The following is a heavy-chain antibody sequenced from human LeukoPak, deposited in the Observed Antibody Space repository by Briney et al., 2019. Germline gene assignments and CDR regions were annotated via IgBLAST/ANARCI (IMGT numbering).Heavy chain of an antibody. CDR1: GFTFSSYA. V-gene: IGHV3-23*01. Sequence: GGSLRLSCGACGFTFSSYAMSWVRQAPGKGLEWASPISDSGSSTYYADSVKGRFTISRDNCKNTLYLQMNSLRAEDTAVYYCAKGVAVASPYYFDYWGQGTLVTVSS. J-gene: IGHJ4*02. CDR2: ISDSGSST. D-gene: IGHD6-19*01. CDR3: AKGVAVASPYYFDY.